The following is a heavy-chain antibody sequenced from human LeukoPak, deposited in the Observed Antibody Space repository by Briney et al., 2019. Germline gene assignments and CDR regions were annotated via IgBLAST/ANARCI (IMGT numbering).Heavy chain of an antibody. CDR1: GFTFSGYA. Sequence: GGSLRLSCAASGFTFSGYAMSWVRQAPGKGLEWVSAISGSGGSTYYADSVKGRFTISRDNSKNTLYLQMNSLRAEDTAVYYCAKDVDDYSNYEWMGALYYYYGMDVWGQGTTVTVSS. CDR2: ISGSGGST. CDR3: AKDVDDYSNYEWMGALYYYYGMDV. J-gene: IGHJ6*02. D-gene: IGHD4-11*01. V-gene: IGHV3-23*01.